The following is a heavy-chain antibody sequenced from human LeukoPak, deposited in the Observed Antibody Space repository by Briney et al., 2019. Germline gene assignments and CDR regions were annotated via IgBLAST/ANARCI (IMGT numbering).Heavy chain of an antibody. CDR3: AKAPLTIAVAGTTFDY. CDR2: ISGSGGST. CDR1: GFTFSSYA. V-gene: IGHV3-23*01. Sequence: GGSLRLSCAASGFTFSSYAMSWVRQAPGKGLEWVSAISGSGGSTYYADSVKGRFTISRDNSKNTLYLQMSGLRAEDTAIYFCAKAPLTIAVAGTTFDYWGQGTLVTVSS. D-gene: IGHD6-19*01. J-gene: IGHJ4*02.